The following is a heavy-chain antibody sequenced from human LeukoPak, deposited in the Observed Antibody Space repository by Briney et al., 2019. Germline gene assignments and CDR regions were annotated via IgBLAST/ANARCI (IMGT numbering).Heavy chain of an antibody. Sequence: GGSLRLSCAASGFTFNNYAMSWVRQAPGKGLEWVSAISGSGAYTYYADSVKGRLTISRDNSKNTLYLQMNSLRAEDTAVYYCAKDDGLAAAGTSFDYWGQGTLVTVSS. D-gene: IGHD6-13*01. J-gene: IGHJ4*02. CDR1: GFTFNNYA. CDR3: AKDDGLAAAGTSFDY. V-gene: IGHV3-23*01. CDR2: ISGSGAYT.